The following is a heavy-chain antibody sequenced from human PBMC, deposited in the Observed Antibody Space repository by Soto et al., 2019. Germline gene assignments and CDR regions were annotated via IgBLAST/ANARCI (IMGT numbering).Heavy chain of an antibody. Sequence: EVQLVESGGGLIKPGGSLRLSCEDSGFIFSDYEMNWVRQVPGKGLEWISYISISGTIIHYADSVKGRFTISRDNAKNSVYLQMNSLRVEDTAIYYCAREGGFDWFYPWGQGTLVTVSS. J-gene: IGHJ5*02. CDR1: GFIFSDYE. CDR2: ISISGTII. CDR3: AREGGFDWFYP. V-gene: IGHV3-48*03.